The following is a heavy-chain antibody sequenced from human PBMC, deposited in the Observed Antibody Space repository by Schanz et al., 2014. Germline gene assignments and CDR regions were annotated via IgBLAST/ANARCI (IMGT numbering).Heavy chain of an antibody. CDR3: VRLDVHDY. J-gene: IGHJ4*02. D-gene: IGHD3-16*01. Sequence: EVQLLESGGGLVQPGGSLRLSCAASGFSFRKSAMSWVRQAPGKGLEWVGHSRNKGHSYTSEYAASVKGRFTISRDESESSLYLQMDSLKTEDTAVYYCVRLDVHDYWGQGTLVTVSA. CDR2: SRNKGHSYTS. V-gene: IGHV3-72*01. CDR1: GFSFRKSA.